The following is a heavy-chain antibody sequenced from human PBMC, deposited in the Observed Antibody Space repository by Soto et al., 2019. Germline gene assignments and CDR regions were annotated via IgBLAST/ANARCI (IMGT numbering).Heavy chain of an antibody. V-gene: IGHV3-23*01. CDR3: AKGLYYYDSSGYRLFDY. D-gene: IGHD3-22*01. CDR2: VSVSGGTT. J-gene: IGHJ4*02. CDR1: RFMFNNYA. Sequence: PVGSLRLSCAASRFMFNNYAMSWVRQAPGKWLEWVSTVSVSGGTTYYADSLKGRFTISRDNSKKTVYLQMNRLRADDTAIYYCAKGLYYYDSSGYRLFDYWGQGTLVTVSS.